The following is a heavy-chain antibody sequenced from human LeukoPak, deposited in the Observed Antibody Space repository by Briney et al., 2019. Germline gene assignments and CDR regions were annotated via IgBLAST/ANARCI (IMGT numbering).Heavy chain of an antibody. CDR2: IYHSGST. J-gene: IGHJ3*02. CDR1: GGSISSGGYY. CDR3: ARVTIAARPYAFDI. V-gene: IGHV4-30-2*01. Sequence: PSETLSLTCTVSGGSISSGGYYWSWIRQPPGKGLEWIGYIYHSGSTYYNPSLKSRVTISVDRSKNQFSLKLSSVTAADTAVYCCARVTIAARPYAFDIWGQGTMVTVSS. D-gene: IGHD6-6*01.